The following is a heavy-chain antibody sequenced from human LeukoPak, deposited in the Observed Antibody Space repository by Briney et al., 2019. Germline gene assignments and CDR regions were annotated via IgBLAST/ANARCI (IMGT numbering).Heavy chain of an antibody. CDR1: GFTVSSNH. V-gene: IGHV3-53*01. CDR3: ARGIDCSGDNCPFDY. CDR2: IYTDGST. J-gene: IGHJ4*02. D-gene: IGHD2-15*01. Sequence: PGGSLRLSCAASGFTVSSNHMSWVRQAPGKGLEWVSVIYTDGSTYYADSVKGRFTISRDNSKNTVYLQMSSLRADDTAVYYCARGIDCSGDNCPFDYWGQGTPVTVSS.